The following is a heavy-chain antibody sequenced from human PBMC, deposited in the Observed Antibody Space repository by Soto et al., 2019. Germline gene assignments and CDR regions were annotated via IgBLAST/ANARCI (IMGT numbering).Heavy chain of an antibody. CDR3: ARGVVPAAMDFDD. V-gene: IGHV4-59*08. J-gene: IGHJ4*02. D-gene: IGHD2-2*01. CDR1: GGSISSYY. CDR2: IYYSGST. Sequence: PSETLSLTCTVSGGSISSYYWSWIRQPPGKGLEWIGYIYYSGSTNYNPSLKSRVTISVDTSKNQFSLKLSSVTAADTAVYYCARGVVPAAMDFDDWGQGTLVTVSS.